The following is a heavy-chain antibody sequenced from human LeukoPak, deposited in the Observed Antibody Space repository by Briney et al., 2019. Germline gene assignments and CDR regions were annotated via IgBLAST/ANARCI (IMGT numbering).Heavy chain of an antibody. D-gene: IGHD3-22*01. CDR3: ARGFYYDSSGYYYGPNDY. CDR1: GYTFTSYD. J-gene: IGHJ4*02. V-gene: IGHV1-8*01. CDR2: MNPNSGNT. Sequence: GASVKVSCKASGYTFTSYDINWVRQATGQGLEWMGWMNPNSGNTGYVQKFQGRVTMTRNTSISTAYMELSSLRSEDTAVYYCARGFYYDSSGYYYGPNDYWGQGTLVTVSS.